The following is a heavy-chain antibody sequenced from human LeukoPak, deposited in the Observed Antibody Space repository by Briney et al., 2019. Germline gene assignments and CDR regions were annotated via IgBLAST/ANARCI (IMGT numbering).Heavy chain of an antibody. CDR1: GFTFSSAW. CDR3: ARGYYYDSSGYPPNY. V-gene: IGHV3-30*03. D-gene: IGHD3-22*01. CDR2: ISYDGSNK. Sequence: GGSLRLSCAASGFTFSSAWMSWVRQAPGKGLEWVAVISYDGSNKYYADSVKGRFTISRDNSKNTLYLQMNSLRAEDTAVYYCARGYYYDSSGYPPNYWGQGTLVTVSS. J-gene: IGHJ4*02.